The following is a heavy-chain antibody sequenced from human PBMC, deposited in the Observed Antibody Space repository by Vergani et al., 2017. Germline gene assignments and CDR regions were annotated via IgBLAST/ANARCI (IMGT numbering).Heavy chain of an antibody. CDR1: GYTFTSYD. V-gene: IGHV1-8*03. J-gene: IGHJ6*02. D-gene: IGHD7-27*01. Sequence: QVQLVQSGAEVKKPGAPVKVSCKASGYTFTSYDINWVRQATGQGLEWMGWMNPNSGNTGYAQKFQGRVTITRNTSISTAYMELGSLRSEDTAVYYCARVGKKKYYYYGMDVWGQGTTVTVSS. CDR2: MNPNSGNT. CDR3: ARVGKKKYYYYGMDV.